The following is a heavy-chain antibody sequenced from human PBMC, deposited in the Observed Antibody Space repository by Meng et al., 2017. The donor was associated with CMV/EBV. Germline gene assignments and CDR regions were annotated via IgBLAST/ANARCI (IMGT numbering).Heavy chain of an antibody. J-gene: IGHJ5*02. D-gene: IGHD2-2*02. CDR1: GYSFTSYW. V-gene: IGHV5-51*01. CDR2: IYPGDSDT. Sequence: GESLKISCQGSGYSFTSYWIGWVRQMPGKGLEWMGIIYPGDSDTRYSPSFQGHVTISADKSISTAYLQWSSLKASDTAMYYCARLGEGYCSSTSCYIVRQNWFDPWGQGTLVTVSS. CDR3: ARLGEGYCSSTSCYIVRQNWFDP.